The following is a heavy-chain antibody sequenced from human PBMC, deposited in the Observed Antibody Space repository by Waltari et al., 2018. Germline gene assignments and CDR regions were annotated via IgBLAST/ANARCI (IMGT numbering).Heavy chain of an antibody. D-gene: IGHD2-21*02. V-gene: IGHV3-23*01. CDR2: VSKSGGDT. CDR3: AKRAIVVVTVDAFDI. CDR1: GFTFSSYA. J-gene: IGHJ3*02. Sequence: EVQLLESGGGLVQPGGSLRLSCAASGFTFSSYAMSWVRQAPGKGLEGGSAVSKSGGDTYSADSVKGRFTISRDNSKNTLYLQMNSLRAEDTAVYYCAKRAIVVVTVDAFDIWGQGTMVTVSS.